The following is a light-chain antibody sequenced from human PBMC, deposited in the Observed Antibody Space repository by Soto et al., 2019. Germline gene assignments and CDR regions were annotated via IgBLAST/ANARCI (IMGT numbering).Light chain of an antibody. CDR1: QNVRIY. CDR2: QTS. Sequence: DIQMTQSPSTLSASVGDRVTITCRASQNVRIYLAWYQQKPGKAPKLLIYQTSSLQSGVPSRFSGSGSETEFTLAISSLQPEDFATYYRQQYYIYPPAFGLGTEVDIK. V-gene: IGKV1-5*03. J-gene: IGKJ3*01. CDR3: QQYYIYPPA.